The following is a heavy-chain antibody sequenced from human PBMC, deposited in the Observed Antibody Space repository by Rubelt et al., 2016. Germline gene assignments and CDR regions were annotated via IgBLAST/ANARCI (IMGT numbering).Heavy chain of an antibody. Sequence: EVQLVESGGGLVQPGGSLRLSCAASGFTFSSYEMNWVRQAPGKGLEWVSYISSSGSTIYYADSVKGRLTITRDNAKNSLYLQMNSLRAEDTAVDYCARVKADWLNDYWGQGTLVTVSS. CDR2: ISSSGSTI. V-gene: IGHV3-48*03. D-gene: IGHD3/OR15-3a*01. CDR3: ARVKADWLNDY. J-gene: IGHJ4*02. CDR1: GFTFSSYE.